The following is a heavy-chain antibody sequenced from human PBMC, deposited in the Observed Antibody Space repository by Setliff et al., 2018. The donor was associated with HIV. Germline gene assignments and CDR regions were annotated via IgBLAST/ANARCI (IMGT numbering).Heavy chain of an antibody. CDR1: EGTFSRYA. J-gene: IGHJ4*02. V-gene: IGHV1-69*13. CDR3: STYHYEDSRAYYVDLYYFEY. CDR2: INPLLGTT. Sequence: ASVKVSCKTSEGTFSRYAISWVRQAPGQGLEGVGGINPLLGTTNFAKKFQGRVTMTADEFPFMVYMELSRLTSEDTAVYYCSTYHYEDSRAYYVDLYYFEYWGQGTLVTVSS. D-gene: IGHD4-17*01.